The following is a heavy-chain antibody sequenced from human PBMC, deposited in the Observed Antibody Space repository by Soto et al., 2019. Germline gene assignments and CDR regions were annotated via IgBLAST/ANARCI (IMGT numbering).Heavy chain of an antibody. J-gene: IGHJ5*02. Sequence: SETLSLTCTVSGGSTSSGGYYWSWIRQHPGKGLEWIGYIYYSGSTYYNPSLKGRVTISVDTSKNQFSLKLSSVTAADTAVYYCARGKTVTTLDNWFDPWGQGTLVTVS. CDR2: IYYSGST. CDR3: ARGKTVTTLDNWFDP. V-gene: IGHV4-31*03. CDR1: GGSTSSGGYY. D-gene: IGHD4-4*01.